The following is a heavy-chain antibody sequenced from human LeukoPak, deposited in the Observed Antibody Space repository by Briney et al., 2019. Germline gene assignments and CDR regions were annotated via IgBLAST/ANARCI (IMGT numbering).Heavy chain of an antibody. CDR1: GFTFSSYA. Sequence: GSLRLPCAASGFTFSSYAMSWVRQAPGKGLEWVSAISGSGGSTYYADSVKGRFTISRDNSKNTLYLQMNSLRAEDTAVYYCAKDREITFGGVIVNGGQGTLVTVSS. CDR2: ISGSGGST. J-gene: IGHJ4*02. V-gene: IGHV3-23*01. CDR3: AKDREITFGGVIVN. D-gene: IGHD3-16*02.